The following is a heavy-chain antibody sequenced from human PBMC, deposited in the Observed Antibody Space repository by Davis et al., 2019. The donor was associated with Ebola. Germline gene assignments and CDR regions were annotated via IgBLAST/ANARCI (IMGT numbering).Heavy chain of an antibody. J-gene: IGHJ5*02. Sequence: SETLSLTCTVSGGSISSSSYYWGWIRQPPGKGLEWIGSIYYSGSTYYNPSLKSRVTISVDTSKNQFSLKLSSVTPEDTAVYYCTRARGYGQNWFDPWGQGTLVTVSS. D-gene: IGHD5-18*01. CDR3: TRARGYGQNWFDP. CDR2: IYYSGST. CDR1: GGSISSSSYY. V-gene: IGHV4-39*01.